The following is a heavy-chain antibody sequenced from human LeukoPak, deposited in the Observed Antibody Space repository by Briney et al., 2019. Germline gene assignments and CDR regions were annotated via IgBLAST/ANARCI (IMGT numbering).Heavy chain of an antibody. J-gene: IGHJ5*02. Sequence: GGSLRLSCAASGFTFSSYSMNWVRQAPGKGLEWVSSISSSSSYIYYADSVKGRFTFSRDNAKNSLYLQMNSLRAEDTAVYYCARAGDIVVVPAARPEENWFDPWGQGTLVTVSS. CDR2: ISSSSSYI. CDR3: ARAGDIVVVPAARPEENWFDP. CDR1: GFTFSSYS. D-gene: IGHD2-2*01. V-gene: IGHV3-21*04.